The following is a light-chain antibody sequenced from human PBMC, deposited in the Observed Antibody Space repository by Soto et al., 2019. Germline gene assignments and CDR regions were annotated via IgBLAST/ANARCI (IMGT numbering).Light chain of an antibody. CDR3: ATWDDRLSGVV. CDR1: NSNIGSNY. CDR2: RNS. J-gene: IGLJ2*01. V-gene: IGLV1-47*01. Sequence: QSVLTQSPSACGTPGQRGTISCSGINSNIGSNYVHWYQQFPGTAPKVLIYRNSQRPSGVPDRFSGSKSGISASLAISGRRYEDEADYFCATWDDRLSGVVFGGGTKVTVL.